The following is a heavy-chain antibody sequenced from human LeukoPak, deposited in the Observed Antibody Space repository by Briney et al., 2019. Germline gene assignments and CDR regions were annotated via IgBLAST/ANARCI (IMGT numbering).Heavy chain of an antibody. D-gene: IGHD3-22*01. V-gene: IGHV3-48*01. Sequence: GGSLRLSCAASGFTFSTYSMNWVRQAPGKGLEWVSYISSSSSTIYYADSVKGRLTISRDNAKNSLYLQMNSLRAEDTAVYYCARGSTYYDSSGQVPFDYWGQGTLVTVSS. CDR3: ARGSTYYDSSGQVPFDY. J-gene: IGHJ4*02. CDR2: ISSSSSTI. CDR1: GFTFSTYS.